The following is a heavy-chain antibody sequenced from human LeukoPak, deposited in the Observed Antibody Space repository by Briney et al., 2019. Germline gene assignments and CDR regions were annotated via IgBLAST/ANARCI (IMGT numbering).Heavy chain of an antibody. CDR2: IYSGGST. CDR1: GFTVSSNY. J-gene: IGHJ4*02. Sequence: GGSLRLSCAASGFTVSSNYMSWVRQAPGKGLEWVSVIYSGGSTYYADSVKGRFTISRDNSKNTLYLQMNSLRAEDTAVYYCVREYDSSGYYYFDYWSQGTLVTVSS. V-gene: IGHV3-66*01. CDR3: VREYDSSGYYYFDY. D-gene: IGHD3-22*01.